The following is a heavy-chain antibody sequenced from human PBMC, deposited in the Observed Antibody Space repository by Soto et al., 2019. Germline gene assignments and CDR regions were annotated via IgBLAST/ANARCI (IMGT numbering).Heavy chain of an antibody. D-gene: IGHD6-13*01. V-gene: IGHV4-61*01. CDR1: GGSVSSGSYH. CDR3: ASYAGIAAAGTNIDAFDI. J-gene: IGHJ3*02. CDR2: IYYSGST. Sequence: PSETLSLTCTVSGGSVSSGSYHWSWIRQPPGKGLEWIGYIYYSGSTNYNPSLKSRVTISVDTSKHQFSLKLSSVTAADTAVYYCASYAGIAAAGTNIDAFDIWGQGPMVTV.